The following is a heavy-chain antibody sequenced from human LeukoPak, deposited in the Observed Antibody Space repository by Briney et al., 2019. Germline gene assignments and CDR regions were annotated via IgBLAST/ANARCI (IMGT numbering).Heavy chain of an antibody. CDR2: ISASGYST. Sequence: SGGSLRLSCAASGFTFSSYAMSWVRQAPGKGLEWVSYISASGYSTYYADSVRGRFTISRDNSKNTLYLRMNSLRADDTAVYYCVKGLYSSSSRGDYMDVWGKGTTVTVSS. CDR1: GFTFSSYA. J-gene: IGHJ6*03. D-gene: IGHD6-6*01. V-gene: IGHV3-23*01. CDR3: VKGLYSSSSRGDYMDV.